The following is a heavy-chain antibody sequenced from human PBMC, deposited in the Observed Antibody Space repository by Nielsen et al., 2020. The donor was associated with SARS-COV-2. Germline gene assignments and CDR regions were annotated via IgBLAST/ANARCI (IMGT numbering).Heavy chain of an antibody. Sequence: GGSLRLSCAASGFHFDDYGMSWVRKAPGKGLEWFSSIHWNGGGTGYGDSMKGRFTISRDNAKKSLYLQMNSLRDEDTAFYYCARENGGSYGEWPDYWGQGTQVTVSA. CDR2: IHWNGGGT. D-gene: IGHD1-26*01. V-gene: IGHV3-20*04. CDR1: GFHFDDYG. CDR3: ARENGGSYGEWPDY. J-gene: IGHJ4*02.